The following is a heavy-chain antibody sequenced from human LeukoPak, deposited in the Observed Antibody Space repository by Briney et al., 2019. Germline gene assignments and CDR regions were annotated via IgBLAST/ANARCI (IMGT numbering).Heavy chain of an antibody. CDR1: GGSISSGSYY. V-gene: IGHV4-61*02. CDR2: IYTSGST. CDR3: ARATGYYNGY. J-gene: IGHJ4*02. Sequence: PSETLSLTCTVSGGSISSGSYYWSCIPPPAGKGLEWIGRIYTSGSTNYNPSRKSRVTLSVDTSKTQISLKVSSVTAADTSVYYCARATGYYNGYCAQGNVITVSS. D-gene: IGHD3-9*01.